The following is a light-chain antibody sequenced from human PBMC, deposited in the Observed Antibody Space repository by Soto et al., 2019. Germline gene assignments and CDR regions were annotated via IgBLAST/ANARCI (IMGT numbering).Light chain of an antibody. CDR2: GAS. CDR1: QSVTSSY. J-gene: IGKJ1*01. CDR3: QQYGNSPLT. V-gene: IGKV3-20*01. Sequence: DIVLTQSPDTLSLSPGERATLSCRASQSVTSSYLAWYLQTPGQAPRLLIYGASSRATGIPDRFSGSGSGTDFSLTITRLEPEGFAVYYCQQYGNSPLTFGQGTKVEIK.